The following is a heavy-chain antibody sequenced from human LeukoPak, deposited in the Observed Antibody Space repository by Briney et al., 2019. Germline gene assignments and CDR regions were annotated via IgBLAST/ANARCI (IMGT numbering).Heavy chain of an antibody. D-gene: IGHD3-3*01. V-gene: IGHV4-30-4*08. CDR1: GGSISSGDYY. CDR3: AREGAPSFWSGYDDY. CDR2: IYYSGST. J-gene: IGHJ4*02. Sequence: PSQTLSLTCTVSGGSISSGDYYWSWIRQPPGKGLEWIRYIYYSGSTYYNPSLKSRVTISVDTSKNQFSLKLSSVTAADTAVYYCAREGAPSFWSGYDDYWGQGTLVTVSS.